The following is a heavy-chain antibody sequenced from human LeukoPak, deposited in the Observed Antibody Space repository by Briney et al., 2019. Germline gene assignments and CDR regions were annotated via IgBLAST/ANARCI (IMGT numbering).Heavy chain of an antibody. CDR2: IYYSGST. Sequence: SETLSLTCTVSGGSINNFYWTWIRQPPGKGLEWIGYIYYSGSTNYNPSLKSRVTISVDTSKNQFSLKLSSVTAADTAVYYCARVRDFWSGYLDYWGQGTLVTVSS. CDR3: ARVRDFWSGYLDY. J-gene: IGHJ4*02. V-gene: IGHV4-59*01. CDR1: GGSINNFY. D-gene: IGHD3-3*01.